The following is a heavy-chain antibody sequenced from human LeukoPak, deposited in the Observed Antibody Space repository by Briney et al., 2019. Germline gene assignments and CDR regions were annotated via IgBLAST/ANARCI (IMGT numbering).Heavy chain of an antibody. D-gene: IGHD2-15*01. CDR3: ARDGFYCSGGSCYSDY. CDR2: IKQDGSEK. J-gene: IGHJ4*02. V-gene: IGHV3-7*01. CDR1: GFTFSSFW. Sequence: PGGSLRLSCSASGFTFSSFWMSWARQAPGKGLEWVANIKQDGSEKYYVDSVKGRFTISRDNAKNSLYLQMNSLRAEDTAVYYCARDGFYCSGGSCYSDYWGQGTLVTVSS.